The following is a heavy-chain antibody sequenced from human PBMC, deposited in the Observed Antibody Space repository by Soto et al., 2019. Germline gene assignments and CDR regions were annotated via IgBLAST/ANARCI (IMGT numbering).Heavy chain of an antibody. J-gene: IGHJ4*01. Sequence: GGSLRLSCAASGFIFSDFGMSWVRQAPGKGLEWVAVTSFDGSHEYYAASAKGRFTISRDNSKNMLLLQMDNVRAEDTAVYYCAKSPSKARDYEVLAGYSGYFDSWGLGTLVTVSS. V-gene: IGHV3-30*18. CDR1: GFIFSDFG. CDR3: AKSPSKARDYEVLAGYSGYFDS. D-gene: IGHD3-9*01. CDR2: TSFDGSHE.